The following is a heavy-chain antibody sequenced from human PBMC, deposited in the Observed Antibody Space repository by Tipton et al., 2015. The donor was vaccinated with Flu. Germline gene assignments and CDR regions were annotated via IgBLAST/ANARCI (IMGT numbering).Heavy chain of an antibody. D-gene: IGHD1-26*01. CDR1: GFTFSSYG. CDR2: ISYDGSNK. CDR3: AKGRVGAISHDAFDI. Sequence: SLRLSCAASGFTFSSYGMHWARQAPGKGLEWVAVISYDGSNKYYADSVKGRFTISRDNSKNTLYLQMNSLRAEDTAVYYCAKGRVGAISHDAFDIWGQGTMVTVSS. V-gene: IGHV3-30*18. J-gene: IGHJ3*02.